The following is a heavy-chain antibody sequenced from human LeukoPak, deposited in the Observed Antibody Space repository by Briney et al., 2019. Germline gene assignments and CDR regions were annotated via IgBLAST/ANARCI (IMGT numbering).Heavy chain of an antibody. CDR1: GGTFSSYA. V-gene: IGHV1-69*13. CDR2: LIPIFGTA. J-gene: IGHJ6*02. Sequence: ASVKVSCKASGGTFSSYAISWVRQAPGQGLEWMGGLIPIFGTANYAQKFQGRVTITADESTSTAYMELSSLRSEDTAVYYCASPEDYGDYGPYYYYGMDVWGQGTTVTVSS. D-gene: IGHD4-17*01. CDR3: ASPEDYGDYGPYYYYGMDV.